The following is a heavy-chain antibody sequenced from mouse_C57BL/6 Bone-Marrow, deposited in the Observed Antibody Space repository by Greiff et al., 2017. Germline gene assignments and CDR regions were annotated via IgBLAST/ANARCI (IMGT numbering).Heavy chain of an antibody. CDR2: IDPSDSYT. Sequence: VKLQQPGAELVMPGASVKLSCKASGYTFTSYGMHWVKQRPGQGLEWIGEIDPSDSYTNYNQKFKGKSTLTVDKSSSTAYMQLSSLTSEDSAVFYCARGRDCYYGYYAFDYWGQGTLVTVS. CDR3: ARGRDCYYGYYAFDY. D-gene: IGHD2-3*01. J-gene: IGHJ4*01. CDR1: GYTFTSYG. V-gene: IGHV1-69*01.